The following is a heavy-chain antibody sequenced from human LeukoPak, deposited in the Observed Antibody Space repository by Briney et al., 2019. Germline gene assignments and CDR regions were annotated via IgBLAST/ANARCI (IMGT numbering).Heavy chain of an antibody. J-gene: IGHJ4*02. D-gene: IGHD4-17*01. CDR1: GYTFTGYY. CDR3: ARGVTRLVTTPFGV. CDR2: INPNSGGT. Sequence: ASVKVSCKASGYTFTGYYMHWVRQAPGQALEWMGWINPNSGGTNYAQKFQGRVTRTRDTSISTAYMELSRLRSDDTAVYYCARGVTRLVTTPFGVWGRGTLVTVSS. V-gene: IGHV1-2*02.